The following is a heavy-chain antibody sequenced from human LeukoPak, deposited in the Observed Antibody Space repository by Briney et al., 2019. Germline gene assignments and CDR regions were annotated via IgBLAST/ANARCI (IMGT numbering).Heavy chain of an antibody. CDR2: ISYVGSNK. D-gene: IGHD5-18*01. V-gene: IGHV3-30*18. Sequence: GGSLRLSCAASGFTFSSYGMHWVRQAPGKGLEWVAVISYVGSNKYYADSVKGRFTISRDNSKNTLYLQMNSLRAEDTAVYYCAKAEFRDTAMPSYYYYGMDVWGQGTTVTVSS. CDR1: GFTFSSYG. CDR3: AKAEFRDTAMPSYYYYGMDV. J-gene: IGHJ6*02.